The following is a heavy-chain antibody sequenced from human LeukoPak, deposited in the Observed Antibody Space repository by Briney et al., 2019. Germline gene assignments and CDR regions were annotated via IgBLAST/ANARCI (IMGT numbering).Heavy chain of an antibody. CDR2: IYYSGST. V-gene: IGHV4-59*08. Sequence: SETLSLTCTVSGGSISSYYWSWIRQPPGKGLGWIGYIYYSGSTNYNPSLKSRVTISVDTSKNQFSLKLSSVTAADTAVYYCASNGGGGGYSYGFYYYYMDVWGKGTTVTISS. CDR1: GGSISSYY. D-gene: IGHD5-18*01. CDR3: ASNGGGGGYSYGFYYYYMDV. J-gene: IGHJ6*03.